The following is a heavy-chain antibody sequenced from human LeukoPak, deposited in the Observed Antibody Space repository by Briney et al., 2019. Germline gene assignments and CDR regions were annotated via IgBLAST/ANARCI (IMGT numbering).Heavy chain of an antibody. D-gene: IGHD3-3*01. J-gene: IGHJ6*02. V-gene: IGHV1-18*01. Sequence: GASVKVSCKASGYTFTSYGISWVRQAPGQGLEWMGWISAYNGNTNYAQKLQGRVTMTTDTSTSTAYMGLRSLRSDDTAVYYCARVKVTIFGVVIMSYYYGMDVWGQGTTVTVSS. CDR3: ARVKVTIFGVVIMSYYYGMDV. CDR1: GYTFTSYG. CDR2: ISAYNGNT.